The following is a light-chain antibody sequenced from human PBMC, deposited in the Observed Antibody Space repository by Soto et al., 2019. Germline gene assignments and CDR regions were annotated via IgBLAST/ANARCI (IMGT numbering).Light chain of an antibody. CDR1: SSDVGDYNY. V-gene: IGLV2-14*01. Sequence: QSALTQPASVSGSPGQSITISCTGTSSDVGDYNYVSWYQQHPGKAPKLMIYEVSNRPLGVSNRFSGSKSGNTASLTISGLQAEDEADYYCSSYTSSSTPYVFGTGTKVTVL. CDR2: EVS. CDR3: SSYTSSSTPYV. J-gene: IGLJ1*01.